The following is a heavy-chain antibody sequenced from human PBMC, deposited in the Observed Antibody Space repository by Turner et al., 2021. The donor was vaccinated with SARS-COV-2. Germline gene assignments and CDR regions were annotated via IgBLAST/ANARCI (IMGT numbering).Heavy chain of an antibody. CDR3: ARVRTVTCITTTCLPSDAFDL. J-gene: IGHJ3*01. D-gene: IGHD3-10*01. Sequence: QLQLQESGPGLVKPSETLSLTCTVSGDSISSTTYYWGWIRQPPGKGLEWIGSSHSSGTAFYNPSLKSRFTISLDTSNNQFSLRLTSVTAADTAVYYCARVRTVTCITTTCLPSDAFDLWGQGTMVPVSS. CDR1: GDSISSTTYY. CDR2: SHSSGTA. V-gene: IGHV4-39*01.